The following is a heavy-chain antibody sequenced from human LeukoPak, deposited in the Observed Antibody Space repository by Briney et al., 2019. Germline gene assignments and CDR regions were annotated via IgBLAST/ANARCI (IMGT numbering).Heavy chain of an antibody. D-gene: IGHD5-24*01. V-gene: IGHV1-8*01. J-gene: IGHJ5*02. CDR2: MNPNSGNT. CDR3: ARGLEGSWFDP. Sequence: ASVTVSFMASGYTFTSYDINWVRQATGQGLAWMGWMNPNSGNTGYAQKFQGRVTMTRNTSISTAYMELSSLRSEDTAVYYCARGLEGSWFDPWGQGTLVTVSS. CDR1: GYTFTSYD.